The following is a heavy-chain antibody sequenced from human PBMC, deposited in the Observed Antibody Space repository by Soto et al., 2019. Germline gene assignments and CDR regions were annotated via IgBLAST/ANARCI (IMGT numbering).Heavy chain of an antibody. V-gene: IGHV5-51*01. Sequence: GESLKISCKGSGYSFTSYWIGWVRQMPGKGLEWMGIIYPGDSDTRYSPPFQGQVTITADKSTSTAYLQWSSLKASDTAMYYCARHVGIAARPGAFDIWGQGTMVTVSS. J-gene: IGHJ3*02. CDR2: IYPGDSDT. D-gene: IGHD6-6*01. CDR1: GYSFTSYW. CDR3: ARHVGIAARPGAFDI.